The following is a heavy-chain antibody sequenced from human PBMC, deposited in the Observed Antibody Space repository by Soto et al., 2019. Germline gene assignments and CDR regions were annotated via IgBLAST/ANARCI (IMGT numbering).Heavy chain of an antibody. CDR2: IWSDGNNK. CDR3: AMIQLDTIMALDY. V-gene: IGHV3-33*01. Sequence: QVQLVESGGGVVQPGTSLRLSCAASGFTFNTYGFQWVRQAPGQVLEWVAVIWSDGNNKYHSDSVKGRFTISRDSSKNTLYLQMNSLRVEDTAVYYCAMIQLDTIMALDYWGQGALVTVS. CDR1: GFTFNTYG. D-gene: IGHD1-1*01. J-gene: IGHJ4*02.